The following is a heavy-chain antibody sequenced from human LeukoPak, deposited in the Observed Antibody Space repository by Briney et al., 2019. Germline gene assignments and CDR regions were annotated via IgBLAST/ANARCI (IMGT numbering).Heavy chain of an antibody. D-gene: IGHD1-26*01. CDR2: IGSKANNYAT. V-gene: IGHV3-73*01. CDR3: TKSSGSYSFDY. Sequence: PGGSLKLSCAASGSTFSGSAMHWARQASGKGLEWVGRIGSKANNYATVYAASVKGRFTISRDDSKNTAYLQMNSLKTEDTAVYYCTKSSGSYSFDYWGQGTLVTVSS. J-gene: IGHJ4*02. CDR1: GSTFSGSA.